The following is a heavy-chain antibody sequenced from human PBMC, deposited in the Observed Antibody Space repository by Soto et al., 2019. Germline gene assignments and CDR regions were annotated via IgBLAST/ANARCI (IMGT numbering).Heavy chain of an antibody. J-gene: IGHJ3*02. CDR2: ISAYNGNT. D-gene: IGHD4-17*01. V-gene: IGHV1-18*01. CDR3: ARNDYGDYDDALDI. Sequence: ASVKVSCKAPGYTFTSYGISWVRQAPGQGLEWMGWISAYNGNTNYAQKLQGRVTMTTDTSTSTAYMELRSLRSDDTAVYYCARNDYGDYDDALDIWGQGTMVTVS. CDR1: GYTFTSYG.